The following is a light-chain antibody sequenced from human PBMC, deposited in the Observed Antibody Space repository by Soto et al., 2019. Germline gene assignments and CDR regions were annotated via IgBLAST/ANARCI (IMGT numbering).Light chain of an antibody. CDR2: EVD. J-gene: IGLJ1*01. CDR3: SSFAGTNILYV. V-gene: IGLV2-8*01. CDR1: SSDVGSCNY. Sequence: QSVLTQPPSASGSPGQSVTISCTGTSSDVGSCNYVSWYQQYPGRAPKLMIYEVDKRPSGVPDRFSGSKSGSTASLTVSGLQAEDEADYYCSSFAGTNILYVFGTGTKLTVL.